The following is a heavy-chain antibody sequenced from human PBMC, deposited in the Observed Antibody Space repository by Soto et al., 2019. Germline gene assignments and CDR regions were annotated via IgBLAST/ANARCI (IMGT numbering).Heavy chain of an antibody. V-gene: IGHV3-9*01. J-gene: IGHJ3*01. CDR3: AKYRGELPRDAFDV. D-gene: IGHD1-26*01. Sequence: EVQLVESGGGLVQPGRSLRLSCVASGFTFGDYAIHWVRQSPGKGLAWVSGISWNRGSIGYEAAVKGRFAISRDTAKNFLFLQINILRAEDTALYYCAKYRGELPRDAFDVWGQGTMVTVS. CDR1: GFTFGDYA. CDR2: ISWNRGSI.